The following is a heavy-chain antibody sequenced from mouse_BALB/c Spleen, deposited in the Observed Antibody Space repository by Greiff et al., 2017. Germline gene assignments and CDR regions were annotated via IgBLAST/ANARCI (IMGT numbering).Heavy chain of an antibody. V-gene: IGHV5-4*02. J-gene: IGHJ2*01. CDR3: AREGKAPLDY. CDR1: GFTFSDYY. D-gene: IGHD2-1*01. Sequence: EVQGVESGGGLVKPGGSLKLSCAASGFTFSDYYMYWVRQTPEKRLEWVATISDGGSYTYYPDSVKGRFTISRDNAKNNLYLQMSSLKSEDTAMYYCAREGKAPLDYWGQGTTLTVSS. CDR2: ISDGGSYT.